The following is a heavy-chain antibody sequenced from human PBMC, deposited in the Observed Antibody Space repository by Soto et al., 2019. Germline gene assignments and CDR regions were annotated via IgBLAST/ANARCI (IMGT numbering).Heavy chain of an antibody. CDR2: ISNSGSS. V-gene: IGHV4-31*03. Sequence: SETLSLTCTVSAVSISNDGYFCTLIRQRPGKGPEWIGYISNSGSSFSNPALRSRLAFSIDTSKNQFSLKLTSMTAADTAIYYCASRVPRRSHLGGFDYWGHGSLVTIAS. CDR1: AVSISNDGYF. J-gene: IGHJ4*01. D-gene: IGHD3-10*01. CDR3: ASRVPRRSHLGGFDY.